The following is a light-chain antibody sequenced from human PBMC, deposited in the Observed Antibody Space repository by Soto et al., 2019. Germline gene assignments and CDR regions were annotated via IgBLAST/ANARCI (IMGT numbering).Light chain of an antibody. V-gene: IGKV1-6*02. CDR1: QDIGND. CDR3: LQDYTYPWM. Sequence: IQMTQSPSSLSASVRDRVTITCRASQDIGNDLGWYQQKPGKAPNLLIYAASSLRSGVPSRFSGSGSGTHFTLTINSLQAEDSATYFCLQDYTYPWMFGQGTKVEIK. CDR2: AAS. J-gene: IGKJ1*01.